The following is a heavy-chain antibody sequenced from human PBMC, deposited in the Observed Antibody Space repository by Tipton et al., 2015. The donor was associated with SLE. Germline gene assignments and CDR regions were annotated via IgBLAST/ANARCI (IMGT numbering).Heavy chain of an antibody. CDR1: GFSFSSFG. CDR3: ATGFCGTDCYSPHY. J-gene: IGHJ4*02. Sequence: GSLRLSCVASGFSFSSFGMHWIRRAPGKGLEWVAFIRSDESNKYHADSLKGRFTISRDIAQNKLYLQMNSLRGEDTAVYYCATGFCGTDCYSPHYWGQGTLVSVSS. CDR2: IRSDESNK. D-gene: IGHD2-21*01. V-gene: IGHV3-30*02.